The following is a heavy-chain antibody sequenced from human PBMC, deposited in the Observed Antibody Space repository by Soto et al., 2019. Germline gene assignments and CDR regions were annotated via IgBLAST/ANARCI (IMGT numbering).Heavy chain of an antibody. CDR3: ARDIVATKLNYYYGMDV. Sequence: GASVKVSCKASGGTFSSYTISWVRQAPGQGLEWMGRIIPILGIANYAQKFQGRVTITADKSTSTAYMELSSLRSEDTAVYYCARDIVATKLNYYYGMDVWAKGPRSPSP. D-gene: IGHD5-12*01. J-gene: IGHJ6*02. CDR2: IIPILGIA. CDR1: GGTFSSYT. V-gene: IGHV1-69*04.